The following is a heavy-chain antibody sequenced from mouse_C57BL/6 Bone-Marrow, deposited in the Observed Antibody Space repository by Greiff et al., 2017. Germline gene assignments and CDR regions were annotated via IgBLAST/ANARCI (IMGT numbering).Heavy chain of an antibody. V-gene: IGHV1-15*01. CDR1: GYTFTDYE. Sequence: VQLQQSGAELVRPGASVTLSCKASGYTFTDYEMHWVKQTPVHGLEWIGAFDPETGGTAYNQKFKGKAILTAAKSSSTSYMEHRSLTSEASAVYYCTRNEMDYWGQGTSVTVSS. J-gene: IGHJ4*01. CDR2: FDPETGGT. CDR3: TRNEMDY.